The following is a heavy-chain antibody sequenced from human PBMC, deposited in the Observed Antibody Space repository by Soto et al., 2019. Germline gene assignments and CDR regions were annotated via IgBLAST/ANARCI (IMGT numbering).Heavy chain of an antibody. CDR3: AKGGRYSSSSLDY. Sequence: LRLSCAASGFTFSDYAMHWVRQAPGKGLECVSAISSTGGNTYYADSVKGRFTVSRDNSKNTLYLQMGSLRAEDMAVYYCAKGGRYSSSSLDYWGRGTLVTVSS. CDR1: GFTFSDYA. D-gene: IGHD6-6*01. CDR2: ISSTGGNT. V-gene: IGHV3-64*02. J-gene: IGHJ4*01.